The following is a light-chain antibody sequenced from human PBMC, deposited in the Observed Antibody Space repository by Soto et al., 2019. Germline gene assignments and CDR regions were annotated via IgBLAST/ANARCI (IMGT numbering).Light chain of an antibody. CDR2: DAS. CDR1: QSVSSY. Sequence: EIVLTQSPATLSLSPGERATLSCRASQSVSSYLAWYQQKPGQAPRLLIYDASNRATGIPARFSGSGSGTDFSLTISSLEPEDFAVYYCQQRSNWPPYTFGHGTKLEIQ. CDR3: QQRSNWPPYT. V-gene: IGKV3-11*01. J-gene: IGKJ2*01.